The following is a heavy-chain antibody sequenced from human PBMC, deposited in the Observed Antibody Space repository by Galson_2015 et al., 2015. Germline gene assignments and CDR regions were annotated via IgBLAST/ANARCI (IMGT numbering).Heavy chain of an antibody. V-gene: IGHV3-9*01. CDR1: GFTFDDYA. CDR2: ISWNSGSI. CDR3: AKGGVATLTYNWFDP. D-gene: IGHD5-12*01. Sequence: SLRLSCAASGFTFDDYAMHWVRQAPGKGLEWVSGISWNSGSIGYADSVKGRFTISRDNAKNSLYLQMNSLRAEDTALYHCAKGGVATLTYNWFDPWGQGTLVTVSS. J-gene: IGHJ5*02.